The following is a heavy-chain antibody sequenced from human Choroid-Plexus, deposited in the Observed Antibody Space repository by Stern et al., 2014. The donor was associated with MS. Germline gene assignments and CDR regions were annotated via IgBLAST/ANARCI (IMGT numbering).Heavy chain of an antibody. CDR1: GFTLGSCA. CDR3: AKDRQYLTYF. D-gene: IGHD2/OR15-2a*01. CDR2: VSYDGSNK. J-gene: IGHJ2*01. Sequence: MQLVESGGGVVQPGRPLRLSCVASGFTLGSCAMHWVRQAPGKGLEWVAGVSYDGSNKYYADSVKGRFTISRDNSQNTLYMQMSSLRPEDTAVYYCAKDRQYLTYF. V-gene: IGHV3-30*18.